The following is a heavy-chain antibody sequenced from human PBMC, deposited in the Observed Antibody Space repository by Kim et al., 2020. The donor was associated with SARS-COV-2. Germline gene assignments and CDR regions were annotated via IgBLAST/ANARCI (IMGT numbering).Heavy chain of an antibody. Sequence: SETLSLTCSVSGGSISRSSYYWGWIRQPPGKGLEWIGSMYYSGNTYYNPSLKSRVTISVDTSKNQFSLTLSSVTAADTAVFYCARHGVINKVRGVVDYWGQGTLVTVSS. D-gene: IGHD3-10*01. CDR3: ARHGVINKVRGVVDY. CDR1: GGSISRSSYY. V-gene: IGHV4-39*01. J-gene: IGHJ4*02. CDR2: MYYSGNT.